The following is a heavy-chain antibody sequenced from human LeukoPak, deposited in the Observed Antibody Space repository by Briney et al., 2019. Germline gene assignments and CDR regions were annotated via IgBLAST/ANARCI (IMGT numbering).Heavy chain of an antibody. CDR2: MNPNSGNT. Sequence: ASVKVSCKASGYTFTSYDINWVRQATGQGLEWMGWMNPNSGNTGYAQNFQGRVTMTRNTSISTAYMELSSLRSEDTAVYYCARRTSLRITMVRGVSSRFDPWGQGTLVTVSS. D-gene: IGHD3-10*01. CDR3: ARRTSLRITMVRGVSSRFDP. J-gene: IGHJ5*02. V-gene: IGHV1-8*01. CDR1: GYTFTSYD.